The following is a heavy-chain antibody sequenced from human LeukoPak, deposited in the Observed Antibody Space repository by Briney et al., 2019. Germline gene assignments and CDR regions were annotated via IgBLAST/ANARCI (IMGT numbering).Heavy chain of an antibody. CDR2: ISAYNGNT. V-gene: IGHV1-18*01. CDR3: ARDNPLYDSSPYDAFDI. CDR1: GYTFTSYG. J-gene: IGHJ3*02. D-gene: IGHD3-22*01. Sequence: EASVKVSCKASGYTFTSYGISWVRQAPGQGLEWMGWISAYNGNTNYAQKLQGRVTITTDTSTSTAYMELRSLRSDDTAVYYCARDNPLYDSSPYDAFDIWGQGTMVTVSS.